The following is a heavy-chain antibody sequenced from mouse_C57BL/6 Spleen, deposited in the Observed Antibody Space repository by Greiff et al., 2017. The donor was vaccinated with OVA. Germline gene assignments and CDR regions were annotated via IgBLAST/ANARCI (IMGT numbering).Heavy chain of an antibody. V-gene: IGHV1-52*01. CDR2: IDPSDSET. CDR1: GYTFTSYW. D-gene: IGHD2-4*01. J-gene: IGHJ3*01. CDR3: ARRGGFDYDAFAY. Sequence: VQLQQPGAELVRPGSSVKLSCKASGYTFTSYWMHWVKQRPIQGLEWIGNIDPSDSETHYNQKFKDKATLTVDKSSSTAYMQLSSLTSEDSAVYYCARRGGFDYDAFAYWGQGTLVTVSA.